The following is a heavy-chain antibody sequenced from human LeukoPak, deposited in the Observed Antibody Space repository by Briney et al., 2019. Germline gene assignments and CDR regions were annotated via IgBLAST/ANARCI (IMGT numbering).Heavy chain of an antibody. J-gene: IGHJ4*02. CDR2: INPNSGGT. D-gene: IGHD1-26*01. CDR3: ARDGGFEWELLQPGSFDY. CDR1: GYTFTGYY. Sequence: GASVKVSCKASGYTFTGYYMHWVRQAPGQGLEWMGWINPNSGGTNYAQKFQGWVAMTRDTSISTAYMELSRLRSDDTAVYYCARDGGFEWELLQPGSFDYWGQGTLVTVSS. V-gene: IGHV1-2*04.